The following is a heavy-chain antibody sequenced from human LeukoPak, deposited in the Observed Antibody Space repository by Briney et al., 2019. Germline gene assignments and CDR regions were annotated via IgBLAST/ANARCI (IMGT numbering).Heavy chain of an antibody. D-gene: IGHD3-3*02. Sequence: PSETLSLTCTVSGGSISSYYWSWIRQTPGKGLEWVGHFYHSGGTNYNPSLKSRVTMSLDTSKNQFSLKLSSVTAADTAVYYCARVSRGFDPWGQGTLVTVSS. V-gene: IGHV4-59*12. CDR3: ARVSRGFDP. J-gene: IGHJ5*02. CDR1: GGSISSYY. CDR2: FYHSGGT.